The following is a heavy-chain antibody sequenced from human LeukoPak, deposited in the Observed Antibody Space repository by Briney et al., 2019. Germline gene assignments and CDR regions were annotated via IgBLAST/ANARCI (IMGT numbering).Heavy chain of an antibody. D-gene: IGHD5-18*01. CDR3: ARVGYSYGLDY. CDR2: IYYSGNT. CDR1: GASISHYY. J-gene: IGHJ4*02. V-gene: IGHV4-59*01. Sequence: SETLSLTCTVSGASISHYYWSWIRQPPGKGPEWIGYIYYSGNTNYNPSLKSRVTISIDTSKNQFSLKLRSVTAADTAVYYCARVGYSYGLDYWGQGTLVTVSS.